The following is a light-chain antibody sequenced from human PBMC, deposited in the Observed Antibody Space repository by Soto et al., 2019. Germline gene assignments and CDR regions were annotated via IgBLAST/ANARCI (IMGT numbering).Light chain of an antibody. Sequence: DIHLIPYKSSLSASVGERITVTFRASQSISSYLNWYQQKPGKAPKLLIYAASSLQSGVPSRFSGSGSGTDFTLTISSLQPEDFATYYCQQYYSYPQTFGQGTRLEIK. CDR2: AAS. J-gene: IGKJ5*01. V-gene: IGKV1-39*01. CDR3: QQYYSYPQT. CDR1: QSISSY.